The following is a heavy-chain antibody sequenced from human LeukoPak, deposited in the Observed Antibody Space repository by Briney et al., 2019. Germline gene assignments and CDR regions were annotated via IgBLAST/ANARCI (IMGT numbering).Heavy chain of an antibody. CDR2: INHSGST. J-gene: IGHJ4*02. Sequence: SETLPLTCAVYGGSFSGYYWSWIRQPPGKGLEWIGEINHSGSTNYNPSLKSRVTISVDTSKNQFSLKLSSVTAADTAVYYCARETYYYGSGSYGHFDYWGQGTLVTVSS. D-gene: IGHD3-10*01. CDR1: GGSFSGYY. V-gene: IGHV4-34*01. CDR3: ARETYYYGSGSYGHFDY.